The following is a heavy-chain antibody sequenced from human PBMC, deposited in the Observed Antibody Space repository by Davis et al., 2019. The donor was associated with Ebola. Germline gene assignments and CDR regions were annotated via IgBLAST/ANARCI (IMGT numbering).Heavy chain of an antibody. Sequence: SVKVSCKASVGTFRYAIRWVRQAPGQGLEWMGGIIPIFGAANYAQNFQGRVTITADESTSTAYMELSSLRSEDTAVYYCARPTTATKWGGGWFESWGQGTLVTVSS. J-gene: IGHJ5*01. CDR3: ARPTTATKWGGGWFES. CDR1: VGTFRYA. CDR2: IIPIFGAA. V-gene: IGHV1-69*13. D-gene: IGHD4-17*01.